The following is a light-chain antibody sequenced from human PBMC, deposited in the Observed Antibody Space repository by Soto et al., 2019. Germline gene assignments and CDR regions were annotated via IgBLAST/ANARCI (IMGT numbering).Light chain of an antibody. J-gene: IGKJ5*01. CDR3: QQYGSSPLVT. CDR2: GAS. Sequence: IVLTQSPGTLSLSPGERATLSCRASQSVSSSYLAWYQQKPGQAPSLLIYGASSRATGIPDRFSGSGSGTDFTLTISRLEPEDFAVYYCQQYGSSPLVTFSQGTRLEIK. V-gene: IGKV3-20*01. CDR1: QSVSSSY.